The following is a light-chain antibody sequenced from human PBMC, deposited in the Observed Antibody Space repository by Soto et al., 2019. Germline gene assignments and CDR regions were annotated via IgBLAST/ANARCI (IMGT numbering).Light chain of an antibody. CDR1: QSGSSSY. CDR2: GAS. V-gene: IGKV3-20*01. Sequence: EIVLTQSPGTLSLSPGEGATLSCRASQSGSSSYLAWYQQKPGQAPRLLIYGASSRATGIPDRFSGSGSGTDFTLTISRLEPEDFAVYYCQQYGSSPLTFGGGTKVEIK. CDR3: QQYGSSPLT. J-gene: IGKJ4*01.